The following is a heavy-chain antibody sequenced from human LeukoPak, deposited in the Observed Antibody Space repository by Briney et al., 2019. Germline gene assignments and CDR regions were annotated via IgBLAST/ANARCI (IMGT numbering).Heavy chain of an antibody. CDR2: IYYSGST. CDR1: GGSISSYY. D-gene: IGHD3-9*01. CDR3: ARYDILTAERDAFDI. V-gene: IGHV4-59*01. J-gene: IGHJ3*02. Sequence: KASETLSLTCTVSGGSISSYYWSWIRQPPGKGLEWIGYIYYSGSTNYNPSLKSRVTISVDTSKNQFSLKLSSVTAADTAVYYCARYDILTAERDAFDIWGQGTMVTVSS.